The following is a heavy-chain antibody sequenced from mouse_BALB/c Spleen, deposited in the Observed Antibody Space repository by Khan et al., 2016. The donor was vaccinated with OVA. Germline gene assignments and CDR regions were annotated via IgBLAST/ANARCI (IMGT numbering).Heavy chain of an antibody. Sequence: EVQLQESGPGLVKPSQSLSLTCTVTGYSITSGYGWNWIRQFPGNKLEWMGYISYSGSTNYNPSLKSRISITRDTSKNQVFLQLNSVTTEDTATCYCARTARIEYWGQGATLTVSS. V-gene: IGHV3-2*02. J-gene: IGHJ2*01. D-gene: IGHD1-2*01. CDR2: ISYSGST. CDR3: ARTARIEY. CDR1: GYSITSGYG.